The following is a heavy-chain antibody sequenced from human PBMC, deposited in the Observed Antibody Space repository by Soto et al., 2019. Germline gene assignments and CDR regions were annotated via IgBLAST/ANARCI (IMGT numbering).Heavy chain of an antibody. J-gene: IGHJ6*02. Sequence: PGESLKISCKGSGYSSTSYWIGWVRQMPGKGLEWMGIIYPGDSDTRYSPSFQGQVTISADKSISTAYLQWSSLKASDTAMYYCARHQFPPGRVFFGRPNAAYYYYYYGMDVWGQGTTVTVSS. CDR1: GYSSTSYW. D-gene: IGHD3-3*01. CDR3: ARHQFPPGRVFFGRPNAAYYYYYYGMDV. V-gene: IGHV5-51*01. CDR2: IYPGDSDT.